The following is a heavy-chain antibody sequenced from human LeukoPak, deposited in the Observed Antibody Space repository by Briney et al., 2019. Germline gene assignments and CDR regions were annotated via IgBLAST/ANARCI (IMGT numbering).Heavy chain of an antibody. CDR1: GFTFSNCW. V-gene: IGHV3-74*01. Sequence: GGSLRLSCAASGFTFSNCWMHWVRQVPGKGLEWVSRIESDGSRTRYADSVKGRFTISRDNSKNTLYLQMNSLRAEDTAVYYCARSTRVAGTGYFDYWGQGTLVTVSS. CDR3: ARSTRVAGTGYFDY. J-gene: IGHJ4*02. D-gene: IGHD2-15*01. CDR2: IESDGSRT.